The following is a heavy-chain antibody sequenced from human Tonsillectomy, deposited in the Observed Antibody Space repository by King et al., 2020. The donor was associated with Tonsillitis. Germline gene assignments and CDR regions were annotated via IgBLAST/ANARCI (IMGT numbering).Heavy chain of an antibody. Sequence: QLQESGPGLVKPSQTLSLTCAVSGGSISSGGYSWSWIRQPPGKGLEWIGYIYYSGSTYYNPSLKSRVTMSVDTSKNQFSLKLSSVTAADTAVYYCARVKRCGGDCPKLYWYFDLWGRGTPVTVSS. CDR1: GGSISSGGYS. CDR3: ARVKRCGGDCPKLYWYFDL. CDR2: IYYSGST. V-gene: IGHV4-30-4*07. D-gene: IGHD2-21*02. J-gene: IGHJ2*01.